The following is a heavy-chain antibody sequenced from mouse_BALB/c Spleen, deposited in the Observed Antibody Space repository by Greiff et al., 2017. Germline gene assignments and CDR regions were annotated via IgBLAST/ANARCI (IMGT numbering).Heavy chain of an antibody. V-gene: IGHV3-1*02. Sequence: VQLKESGPDLVKPSQSLSLTCTVTGYSITSGYSWHWIRQFPGNKLEWMGYIHYSGSTNYNPSLKSRISITRDTSKNQFFLQLNSVTTEDTATYYVARRVYYGSSPYAMDYWGQGTSVTVSS. D-gene: IGHD1-1*01. J-gene: IGHJ4*01. CDR2: IHYSGST. CDR3: ARRVYYGSSPYAMDY. CDR1: GYSITSGYS.